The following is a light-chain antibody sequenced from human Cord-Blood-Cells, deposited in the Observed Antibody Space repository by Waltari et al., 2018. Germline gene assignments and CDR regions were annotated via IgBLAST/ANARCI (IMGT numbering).Light chain of an antibody. Sequence: DIVLTQSPAPLSLSPGERATLSCRASQSVSSYLAWYQQKPGQAPRLLIYDASNRATGIPARFSGSGSGTDFTLTISSLEPEDFAVYYCQQRSNWITFGQGTRLEIK. CDR1: QSVSSY. V-gene: IGKV3-11*01. J-gene: IGKJ5*01. CDR2: DAS. CDR3: QQRSNWIT.